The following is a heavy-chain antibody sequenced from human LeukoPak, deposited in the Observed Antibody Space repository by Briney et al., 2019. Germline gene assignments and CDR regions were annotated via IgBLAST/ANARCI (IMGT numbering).Heavy chain of an antibody. CDR2: ISYDGSNK. CDR1: GFTFSSYG. J-gene: IGHJ4*02. Sequence: GGSLRLSCAASGFTFSSYGMHWVRQAPGKGLEWVAVISYDGSNKYYADSVKGRFTISGDNSKNTLYLQMNSLRAEDTAVYYCAKDRDYGDSPDYWGQGTLVTVSS. D-gene: IGHD4-17*01. V-gene: IGHV3-30*18. CDR3: AKDRDYGDSPDY.